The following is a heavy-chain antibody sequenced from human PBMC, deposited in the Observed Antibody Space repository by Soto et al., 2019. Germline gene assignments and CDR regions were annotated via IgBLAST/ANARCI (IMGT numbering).Heavy chain of an antibody. Sequence: GGSLRLSCAASGFTFSSYAMSWVRQAPGKGLEWVSAISGSGGSTYYADSVKGRFTISRDNSKNTLYLQMNSLGAEDTAVYYCAKDGYCSSTSCLRTTVTTFFLPEASFDYWGQGTLVTVSS. CDR2: ISGSGGST. D-gene: IGHD2-2*03. CDR3: AKDGYCSSTSCLRTTVTTFFLPEASFDY. J-gene: IGHJ4*02. V-gene: IGHV3-23*01. CDR1: GFTFSSYA.